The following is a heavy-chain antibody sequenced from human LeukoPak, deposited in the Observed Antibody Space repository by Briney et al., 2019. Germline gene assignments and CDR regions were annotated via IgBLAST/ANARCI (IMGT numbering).Heavy chain of an antibody. D-gene: IGHD1-26*01. J-gene: IGHJ6*03. CDR3: ARELVGGSYYYYYYMDV. CDR2: INPNSGGT. Sequence: GASVKVSCKASGYTFTGYYMHWVRQAPGQGLEWMGWINPNSGGTNYAQKFQGRVTMTRDTSISTAYMELSRLRSDGTAVYYCARELVGGSYYYYYYMDVWGKGTTVTVSS. V-gene: IGHV1-2*02. CDR1: GYTFTGYY.